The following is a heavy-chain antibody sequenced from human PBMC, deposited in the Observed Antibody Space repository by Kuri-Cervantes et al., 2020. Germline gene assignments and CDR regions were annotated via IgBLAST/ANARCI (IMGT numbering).Heavy chain of an antibody. V-gene: IGHV1-46*01. J-gene: IGHJ4*02. CDR2: INPHGGST. CDR3: ARGGRYYDPFDF. D-gene: IGHD3-22*01. CDR1: GYTFTSYG. Sequence: ASVKVSCKASGYTFTSYGINWVRQATGQGLEWMGIINPHGGSTSYYSERFQGRVTMTRDTSTSTVHMELSSLRSEDTAVYYCARGGRYYDPFDFWGQGTLVTVSS.